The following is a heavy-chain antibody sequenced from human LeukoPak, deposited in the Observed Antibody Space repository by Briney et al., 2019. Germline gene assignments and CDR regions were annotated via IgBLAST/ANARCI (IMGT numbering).Heavy chain of an antibody. V-gene: IGHV1-18*04. CDR3: ARVLWFGELLPDDY. CDR1: GYIFTSYG. J-gene: IGHJ4*02. D-gene: IGHD3-10*01. Sequence: ASVKVSCKASGYIFTSYGISWVRQAPGQGLEWMGWISAYNGNTNYAQKLQGRVTMTTDTSTSTAYMELRSLRSDNTAVYYCARVLWFGELLPDDYWGQGTLVTVSS. CDR2: ISAYNGNT.